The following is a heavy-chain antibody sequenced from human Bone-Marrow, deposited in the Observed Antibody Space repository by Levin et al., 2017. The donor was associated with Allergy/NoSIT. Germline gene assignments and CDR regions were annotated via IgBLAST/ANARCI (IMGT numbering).Heavy chain of an antibody. CDR2: MNPNSGNT. D-gene: IGHD3-3*01. J-gene: IGHJ6*02. CDR1: GYTFTSYD. Sequence: ASVKVSCKASGYTFTSYDINWVRQATGQGLEWMGWMNPNSGNTGSAQKFQGRVTMTRNTSISTAYMEVSSLRSEDTAVYYCARAASDRKYYDFWIGFYSRYDALDVWGQGTTVTVS. CDR3: ARAASDRKYYDFWIGFYSRYDALDV. V-gene: IGHV1-8*01.